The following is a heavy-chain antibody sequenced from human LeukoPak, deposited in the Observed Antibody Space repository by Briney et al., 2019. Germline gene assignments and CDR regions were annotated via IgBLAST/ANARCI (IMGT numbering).Heavy chain of an antibody. Sequence: GGSPRLSCAASGFTFSSYAMSWVRQAPGKGLEWVSAISGSGGSTYYADSVKGRFTISRDNSKNTLYLQMTTISRDNSKNTLYLQMNSLRAEDTAVYYCARSTIHDYGDSIDYWGQGTLVTVSS. CDR1: GFTFSSYA. CDR3: LQMNSLRAEDTAVYYCARSTIHDYGDSIDY. V-gene: IGHV3-23*01. D-gene: IGHD4-17*01. J-gene: IGHJ4*02. CDR2: ISGSGGST.